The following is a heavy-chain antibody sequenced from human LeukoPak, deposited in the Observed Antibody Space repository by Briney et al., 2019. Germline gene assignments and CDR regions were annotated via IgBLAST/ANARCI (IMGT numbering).Heavy chain of an antibody. D-gene: IGHD3-22*01. CDR3: ARAAYDSSGYYY. CDR1: GFTFTSSA. Sequence: ASVKVSCKASGFTFTSSATQWVRQAPGQGLEWMGWISAYNGNTNYAQKLQGRVTMTTDTSTSTAYMELRSLRSDDTAVYYCARAAYDSSGYYYWGQGTLVTVSS. V-gene: IGHV1-18*01. J-gene: IGHJ4*02. CDR2: ISAYNGNT.